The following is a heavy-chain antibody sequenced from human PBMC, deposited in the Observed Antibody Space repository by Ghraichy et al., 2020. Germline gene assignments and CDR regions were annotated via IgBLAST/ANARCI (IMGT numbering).Heavy chain of an antibody. D-gene: IGHD2-2*01. CDR1: GFTVSSNY. J-gene: IGHJ6*02. CDR2: IYSGGST. Sequence: GESLNISCAASGFTVSSNYMSWVRQAPGKGLEWVSVIYSGGSTYYADSVKGRFTISRHNSKNTLYLQMNSLRAEDTAVYYCARSPPVYCSSTSCYFTTADAYYYYGMDVWGQGTTVTVSS. V-gene: IGHV3-53*04. CDR3: ARSPPVYCSSTSCYFTTADAYYYYGMDV.